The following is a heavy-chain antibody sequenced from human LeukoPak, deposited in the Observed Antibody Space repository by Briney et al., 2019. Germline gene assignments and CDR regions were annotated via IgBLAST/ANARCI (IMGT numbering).Heavy chain of an antibody. CDR3: ASYIRAPFDI. J-gene: IGHJ3*02. V-gene: IGHV3-48*03. CDR1: GFTFSTYE. D-gene: IGHD3-10*01. CDR2: ISTSGRTI. Sequence: SGGSLRLSCAASGFTFSTYEMNWVRRAPGRGLEWVSYISTSGRTIYYADSAKGRFTISRDNAKNSLYLQMNSLRAEDTAVYYCASYIRAPFDIWGQGTMVTVSS.